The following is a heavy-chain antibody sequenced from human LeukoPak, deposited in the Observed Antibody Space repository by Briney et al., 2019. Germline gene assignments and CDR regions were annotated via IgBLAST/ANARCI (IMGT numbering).Heavy chain of an antibody. CDR2: INHSGST. V-gene: IGHV4-34*01. CDR3: ARMTTVTYYYYYYYMDV. J-gene: IGHJ6*03. D-gene: IGHD4-11*01. Sequence: SETLSLTCAVYGGSFSGYYWSWIRQPPGKGLEWSGEINHSGSTNYNPSLKSRVTISVDTSKNQFSLKLSSVTAADTAVYYCARMTTVTYYYYYYYMDVWGKGTTVTVSS. CDR1: GGSFSGYY.